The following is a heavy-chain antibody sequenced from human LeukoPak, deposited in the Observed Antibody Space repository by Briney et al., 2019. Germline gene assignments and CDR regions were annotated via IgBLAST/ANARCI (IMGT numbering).Heavy chain of an antibody. Sequence: GASVKVSCKASGYTFTSYDLNWVRQATGQGLEWIGWMNPNSGNTGYAQKFQGRVTLTRSTSISTAYMELRSLTSEDTAVYYCAREREWEVELRRVFDYWGQGTLVTVSS. D-gene: IGHD1-7*01. CDR2: MNPNSGNT. CDR1: GYTFTSYD. V-gene: IGHV1-8*01. CDR3: AREREWEVELRRVFDY. J-gene: IGHJ4*02.